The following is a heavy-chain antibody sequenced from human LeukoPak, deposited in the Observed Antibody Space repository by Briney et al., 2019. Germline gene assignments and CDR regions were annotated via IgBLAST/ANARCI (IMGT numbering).Heavy chain of an antibody. D-gene: IGHD3-22*01. CDR3: AKDGGGYYPYYYYYMDV. V-gene: IGHV3-30*02. Sequence: PGGSLRLSCAASGFTFDDYGIHWVRQAPGKGLEWVAFIRFDGSNNYYADSVKGRFTISRDNSKNTLYLQMNSLRAEDTAVYYCAKDGGGYYPYYYYYMDVWGKGTTVTISS. CDR1: GFTFDDYG. J-gene: IGHJ6*03. CDR2: IRFDGSNN.